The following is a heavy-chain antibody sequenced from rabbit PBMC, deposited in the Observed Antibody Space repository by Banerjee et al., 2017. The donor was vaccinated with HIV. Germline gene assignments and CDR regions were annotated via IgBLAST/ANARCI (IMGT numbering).Heavy chain of an antibody. CDR3: ARGVSTSGRGYGL. J-gene: IGHJ6*01. CDR1: GFSFSNKYV. D-gene: IGHD4-1*01. V-gene: IGHV1S45*01. CDR2: INTSSGNP. Sequence: QEQLEESGGDLVKPEGSLTLTCTASGFSFSNKYVMCWVRQAPGKGLEWIACINTSSGNPSYASGAKGLFTISKTTSTTVTPQMTSLTAADTSTYFCARGVSTSGRGYGLWGPGTLVTVS.